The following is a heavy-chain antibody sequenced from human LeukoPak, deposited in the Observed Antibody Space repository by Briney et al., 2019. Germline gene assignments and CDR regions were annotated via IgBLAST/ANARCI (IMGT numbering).Heavy chain of an antibody. CDR3: AKDLAAAGPPSGFDY. CDR2: TSWNSGSI. V-gene: IGHV3-9*03. J-gene: IGHJ4*02. CDR1: GFTFDDYA. Sequence: GGSLRLSCAASGFTFDDYAMHWVRQAPGKGLEWVSGTSWNSGSIGYADSVKGRFTISRDNAKNSLYLQMNSLRAEDMALYYCAKDLAAAGPPSGFDYWGQGTLVTVSS. D-gene: IGHD6-13*01.